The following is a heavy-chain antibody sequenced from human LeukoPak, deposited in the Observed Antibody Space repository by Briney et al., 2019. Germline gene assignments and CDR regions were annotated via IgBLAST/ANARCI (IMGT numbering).Heavy chain of an antibody. V-gene: IGHV1-69*05. J-gene: IGHJ6*03. CDR2: IIPIFGTA. CDR1: GGTFSSYA. D-gene: IGHD3-10*01. CDR3: ARDGGYGSGSIYYYYYMDV. Sequence: SVKVSCKASGGTFSSYAISWVRQAPGQGLEWMGRIIPIFGTANYAQKFQGRVTITTDESTSTAYMELSSLRSEDTAVYYCARDGGYGSGSIYYYYYMDVWGKGTTVTASS.